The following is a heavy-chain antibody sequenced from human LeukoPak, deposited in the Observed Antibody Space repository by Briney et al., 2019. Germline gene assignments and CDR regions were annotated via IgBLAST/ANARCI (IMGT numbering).Heavy chain of an antibody. CDR2: ISYSGST. CDR3: TRDAEVAEGCFDY. Sequence: SETLSLTCTASGGSISSYYWSWIRQPPGKGLEWIGCISYSGSTNYNPSLKSRVTISVDTSKNQFSLKLSSVTAADTAVYYCTRDAEVAEGCFDYWGQGTLVTVSS. J-gene: IGHJ4*02. V-gene: IGHV4-59*12. D-gene: IGHD5-12*01. CDR1: GGSISSYY.